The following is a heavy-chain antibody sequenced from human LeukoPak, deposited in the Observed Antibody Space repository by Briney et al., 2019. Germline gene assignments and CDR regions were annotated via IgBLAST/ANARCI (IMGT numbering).Heavy chain of an antibody. D-gene: IGHD2-21*01. V-gene: IGHV3-15*01. CDR3: TTSCGDYYDFDY. J-gene: IGHJ4*02. Sequence: EGSLRLSCAASGFTFRNAWMSWVRQAPGKGLEWVGRIKSKTDGGTTDYATPVKGRFTISRDDSENTLFLQMNSLKTEDTAVYYCTTSCGDYYDFDYWGQGTLVTVSS. CDR1: GFTFRNAW. CDR2: IKSKTDGGTT.